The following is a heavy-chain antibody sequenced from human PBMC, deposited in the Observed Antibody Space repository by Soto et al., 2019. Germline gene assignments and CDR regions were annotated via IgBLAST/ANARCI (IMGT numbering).Heavy chain of an antibody. V-gene: IGHV1-8*01. D-gene: IGHD2-2*01. CDR3: ASDMSTT. J-gene: IGHJ5*02. Sequence: QVQLVQPGAEVKKPGASVKVFCKASGYTFTSHDINWMRQATGQGLEWMGWMNPNSGHTNYAQKFQGRVTMTRDTSISTAYMELTSLRSEDTAIYYCASDMSTTWGQGTLVIVSS. CDR2: MNPNSGHT. CDR1: GYTFTSHD.